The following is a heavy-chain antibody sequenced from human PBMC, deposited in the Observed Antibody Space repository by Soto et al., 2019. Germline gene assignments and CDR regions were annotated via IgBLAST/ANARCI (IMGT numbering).Heavy chain of an antibody. CDR1: GFTFSSYA. V-gene: IGHV3-23*01. CDR2: ISGSGGST. D-gene: IGHD3-10*01. J-gene: IGHJ5*02. Sequence: PGVSLRLSCAASGFTFSSYAMSWVRQAPGKGLEWVPAISGSGGSTYYADSVKGRFTISRDNSKNTLYLQMNSLRAEDTAVYYCAILYGSGENWFDPWGQGTLVTVSS. CDR3: AILYGSGENWFDP.